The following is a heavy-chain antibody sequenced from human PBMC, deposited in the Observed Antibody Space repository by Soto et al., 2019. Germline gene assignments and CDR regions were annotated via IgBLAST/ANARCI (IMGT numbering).Heavy chain of an antibody. V-gene: IGHV4-59*08. D-gene: IGHD6-19*01. CDR1: GGSISGYY. J-gene: IGHJ5*02. Sequence: SGALALTWTGCGGSISGYYWRWDREPPGKGMEGIGGSYSMGSTNYNPSLRGRGTMSIDTAQEQVSLKLSSLTATDTAVSYSARHVNLPLAGTGFDPWGQGILVTVSS. CDR2: SYSMGST. CDR3: ARHVNLPLAGTGFDP.